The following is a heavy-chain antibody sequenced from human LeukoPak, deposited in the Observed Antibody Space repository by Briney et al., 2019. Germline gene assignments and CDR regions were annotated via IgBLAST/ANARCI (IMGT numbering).Heavy chain of an antibody. CDR1: GGSISSGSYY. J-gene: IGHJ6*03. CDR2: IYTSGST. CDR3: ARAGRRVDYYYYMDV. Sequence: PSQTLSLTCTVSGGSISSGSYYWSWIRQPAGKGLEWIGRIYTSGSTNYNPSLKSRVTISVDTSKNQFSLKLGSVTAADTAVYYCARAGRRVDYYYYMDVWGKGTTVTVSS. V-gene: IGHV4-61*02. D-gene: IGHD2-15*01.